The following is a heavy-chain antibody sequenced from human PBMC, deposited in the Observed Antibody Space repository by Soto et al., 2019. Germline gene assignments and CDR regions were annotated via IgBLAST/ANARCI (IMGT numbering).Heavy chain of an antibody. D-gene: IGHD2-15*01. Sequence: GASVKVSCKASGYTFTSYGISWVRQAPGQGLEWMGWISAYNGNTNYAQKLQGRVTMTTDTSTSTAYMELRSLTPGDTAIYYCARIEYCSGGNCYSAFDIWGQGTLVTVSS. CDR1: GYTFTSYG. V-gene: IGHV1-18*01. CDR2: ISAYNGNT. CDR3: ARIEYCSGGNCYSAFDI. J-gene: IGHJ3*02.